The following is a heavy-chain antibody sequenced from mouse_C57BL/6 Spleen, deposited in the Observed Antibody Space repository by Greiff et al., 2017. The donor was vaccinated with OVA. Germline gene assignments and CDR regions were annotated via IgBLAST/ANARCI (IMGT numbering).Heavy chain of an antibody. CDR1: GFTFSDYY. Sequence: DVMLVESEGGLVQPGSSLKLSCTASGFTFSDYYMSWVRQVPEKGLEWVANVNYDGSSTYYLDSLKSRFIISRDNAKNILYLQMSSLKSEATATYYCEGNYYSYDGGAWFADWGQGTLVTVSA. D-gene: IGHD2-12*01. CDR2: VNYDGSST. V-gene: IGHV5-16*01. J-gene: IGHJ3*01. CDR3: EGNYYSYDGGAWFAD.